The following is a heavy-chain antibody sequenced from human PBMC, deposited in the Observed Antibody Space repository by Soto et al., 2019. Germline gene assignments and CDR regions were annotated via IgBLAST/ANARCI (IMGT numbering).Heavy chain of an antibody. CDR2: ISSSSSYI. D-gene: IGHD6-19*01. J-gene: IGHJ6*02. CDR1: GFTFSSYS. Sequence: EVQLVESGGGLVKPGGSLRLSCAASGFTFSSYSMNWVRQAPGKGLEWVSSISSSSSYIYYADSVKGRFTISRDNAKNSLYRKMNSLRAEDTAVYYCAREGAVAGGPYYGMDVWGQGTTVTVSS. V-gene: IGHV3-21*01. CDR3: AREGAVAGGPYYGMDV.